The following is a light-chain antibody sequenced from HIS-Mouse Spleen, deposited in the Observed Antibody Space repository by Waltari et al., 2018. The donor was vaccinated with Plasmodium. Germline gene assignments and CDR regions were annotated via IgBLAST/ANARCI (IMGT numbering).Light chain of an antibody. V-gene: IGLV8-61*01. CDR3: VLYMGSGIWV. CDR2: STN. CDR1: SGSVSTSYY. J-gene: IGLJ2*01. Sequence: QEPSFSVSPGGTVTLTCGLSSGSVSTSYYPSWYQQTPGQAPRTLIYSTNTRSSGVPDRFSGSILGNKAALTITGAQADDESDYYCVLYMGSGIWVFGGGTKLTVL.